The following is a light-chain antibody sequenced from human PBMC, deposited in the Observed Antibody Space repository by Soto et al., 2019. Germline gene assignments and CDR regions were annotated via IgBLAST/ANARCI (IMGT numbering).Light chain of an antibody. Sequence: DIQMTQSPSSLSASVGDRVTITCQASQGISNYLAWYQQKPGKVPKLLIYAASTLQSGVPSRFSGSGSGTEFTLTISSLQPEDVATYYCQKYDSAPRTFGQGTKVELK. V-gene: IGKV1-27*01. CDR3: QKYDSAPRT. CDR1: QGISNY. J-gene: IGKJ1*01. CDR2: AAS.